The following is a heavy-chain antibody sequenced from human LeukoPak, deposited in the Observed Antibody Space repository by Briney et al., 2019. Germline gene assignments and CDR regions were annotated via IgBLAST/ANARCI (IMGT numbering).Heavy chain of an antibody. Sequence: SQTLSLTCAISGDSVSSNSAAWNWIRQSPSRGLEWLGRTYYRSKWYNDYAVPVKSRITINPDTSMNQFSLQLNSVTPEDTAVYYCARDRFITMSGAFDIWGQGTMVTVSS. CDR2: TYYRSKWYN. CDR3: ARDRFITMSGAFDI. D-gene: IGHD3-22*01. V-gene: IGHV6-1*01. CDR1: GDSVSSNSAA. J-gene: IGHJ3*02.